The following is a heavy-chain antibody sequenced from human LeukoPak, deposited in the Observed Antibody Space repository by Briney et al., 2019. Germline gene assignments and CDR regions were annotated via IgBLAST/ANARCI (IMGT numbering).Heavy chain of an antibody. V-gene: IGHV3-72*01. D-gene: IGHD6-19*01. CDR1: GFTFSDHH. CDR2: GPSKYKPNSCST. Sequence: GGSLRLSCEGSGFTFSDHHIDWVRQAPGMGLEWVGRGPSKYKPNSCSTQYAASVRGRFTISRDDSKNSLYLQMNSLTTEDTAMYYCTRVLTKVRGWYTFEFWGQGVLVTVSS. CDR3: TRVLTKVRGWYTFEF. J-gene: IGHJ4*02.